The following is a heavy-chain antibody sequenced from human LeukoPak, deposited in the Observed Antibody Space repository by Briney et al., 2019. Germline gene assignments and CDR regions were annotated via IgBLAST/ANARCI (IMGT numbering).Heavy chain of an antibody. D-gene: IGHD1-14*01. J-gene: IGHJ4*02. V-gene: IGHV3-23*01. CDR3: AKDPIDGEPGKYYFDY. CDR1: GFTFSSYA. Sequence: GGSLRLSCAASGFTFSSYAMSWVRQAPGKGLEWVSAISGSGGSTYYADSVKGRFTISRDNSKNTLYLQMNSLRAEDTAVYYCAKDPIDGEPGKYYFDYWGQGTLVTVSS. CDR2: ISGSGGST.